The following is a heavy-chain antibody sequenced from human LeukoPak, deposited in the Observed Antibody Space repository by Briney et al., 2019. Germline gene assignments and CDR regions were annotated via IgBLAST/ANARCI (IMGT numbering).Heavy chain of an antibody. CDR2: INPSGGST. CDR3: ARSSDWYSELDY. D-gene: IGHD6-19*01. J-gene: IGHJ4*02. CDR1: GYTFTSYY. Sequence: ASVNVSCKASGYTFTSYYIHWVRQAPGQGFEWMGIINPSGGSTSYAQKFQGRVTMARDTSTSKVDMELSSLRSGDTAVYSCARSSDWYSELDYWGQGTLVTVSS. V-gene: IGHV1-46*01.